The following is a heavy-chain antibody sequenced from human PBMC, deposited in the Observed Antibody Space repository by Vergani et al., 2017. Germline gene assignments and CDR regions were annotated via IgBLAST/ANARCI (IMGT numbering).Heavy chain of an antibody. CDR2: INHSGST. Sequence: QVQLQQWGAGLLKPSETLSFTCAVYGGSFSGYYWSWIRQPPGKGLEWIGEINHSGSTNYNPSLKSRVTISVDTSKNQFSLKLSSVTAADTAVYYCARGAYYDFWXGYYGDYYYYYMDVWGKGTTVTVSS. V-gene: IGHV4-34*01. CDR1: GGSFSGYY. J-gene: IGHJ6*03. CDR3: ARGAYYDFWXGYYGDYYYYYMDV. D-gene: IGHD3-3*01.